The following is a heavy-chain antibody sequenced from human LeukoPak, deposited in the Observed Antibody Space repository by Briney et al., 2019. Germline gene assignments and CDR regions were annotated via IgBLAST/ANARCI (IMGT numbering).Heavy chain of an antibody. CDR3: AKDGIVGATPYFDY. J-gene: IGHJ4*02. CDR2: ISNDGSNK. V-gene: IGHV3-30*18. Sequence: PGGSLRLSCAASGFTFSSYGIHWVRQAPGKGLEWVAVISNDGSNKYYADSVKGRFTISRDNSKNTLYLQMNRRGAKDTAVYYCAKDGIVGATPYFDYWGQGTLVTVSS. CDR1: GFTFSSYG. D-gene: IGHD1-26*01.